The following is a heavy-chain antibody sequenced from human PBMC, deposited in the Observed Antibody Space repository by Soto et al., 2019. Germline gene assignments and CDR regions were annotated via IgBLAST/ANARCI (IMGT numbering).Heavy chain of an antibody. CDR1: GFTFTSSA. CDR3: AAGGHTPHPELHYYYGMDV. CDR2: IVVGSGNT. Sequence: GASVKVSCKASGFTFTSSAVQCVRQARGQRLEWIGWIVVGSGNTNYAQRFQERVTITRDMSTSTAYMELSSLRSEDTAVYYCAAGGHTPHPELHYYYGMDVWGQGTTVTVSS. J-gene: IGHJ6*02. V-gene: IGHV1-58*01. D-gene: IGHD1-26*01.